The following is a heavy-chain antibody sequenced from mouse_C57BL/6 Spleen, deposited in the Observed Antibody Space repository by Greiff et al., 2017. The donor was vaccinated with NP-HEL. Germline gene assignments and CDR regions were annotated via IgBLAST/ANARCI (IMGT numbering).Heavy chain of an antibody. J-gene: IGHJ3*01. CDR1: GYTFTDYY. V-gene: IGHV1-26*01. CDR2: INPNNGGT. D-gene: IGHD2-4*01. Sequence: EVQLQQSGPELVKPGASVKISCKASGYTFTDYYMNWVKQSHGKSLEWIGDINPNNGGTSYNQKFKGKATLTVDQSSSTAYIELRSLTSEDSAVYYCARRLYDYDGAWFAYWGQGTLVTVSA. CDR3: ARRLYDYDGAWFAY.